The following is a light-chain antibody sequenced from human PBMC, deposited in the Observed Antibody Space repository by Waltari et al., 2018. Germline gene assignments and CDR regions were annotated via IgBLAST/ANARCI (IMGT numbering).Light chain of an antibody. Sequence: EIVLTQSPGTLSLSPGERATLSCRASQSVSSGYLAWYQQEPGQAPRLLIQGASNRAAGIPDRFSGGGSGTDFTLTISRLEPEDFAVYYCQHYRSSPPPFGQGTNVEIK. CDR1: QSVSSGY. J-gene: IGKJ1*01. CDR2: GAS. CDR3: QHYRSSPPP. V-gene: IGKV3-20*01.